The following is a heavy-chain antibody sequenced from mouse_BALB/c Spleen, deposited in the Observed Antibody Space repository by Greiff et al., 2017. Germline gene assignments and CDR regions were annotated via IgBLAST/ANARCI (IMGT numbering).Heavy chain of an antibody. V-gene: IGHV5-9-3*01. J-gene: IGHJ4*01. D-gene: IGHD4-1*01. CDR3: ARPPLTGTDAMDY. CDR2: ISSGGSYT. Sequence: VQLVESGGGLVKPGGSLKLSCAASGFTFSSYAMSWVRQTPEKRLEWVATISSGGSYTYYPDSVKGRFTISRDNAKNTLYLQMSSLRSEDTAMYYCARPPLTGTDAMDYWGQGTSVTVSS. CDR1: GFTFSSYA.